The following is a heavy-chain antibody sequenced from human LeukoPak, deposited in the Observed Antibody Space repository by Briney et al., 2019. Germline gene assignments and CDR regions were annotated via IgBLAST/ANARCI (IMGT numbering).Heavy chain of an antibody. CDR2: IRSKAYGGTT. V-gene: IGHV3-49*04. Sequence: GRSLRLSCTASGFTFSDYAMSWVRQAPGKGLEWVGFIRSKAYGGTTEYAASVKGRFTISRDDSKSIAYLQMNSLKTEDTAVYYCTRSRIVVVTAVPDAFDIWGQGTMVTVSS. D-gene: IGHD2-21*02. J-gene: IGHJ3*02. CDR1: GFTFSDYA. CDR3: TRSRIVVVTAVPDAFDI.